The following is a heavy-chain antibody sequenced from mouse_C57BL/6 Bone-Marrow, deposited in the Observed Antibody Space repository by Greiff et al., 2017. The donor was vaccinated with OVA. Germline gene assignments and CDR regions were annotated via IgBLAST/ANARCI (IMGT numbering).Heavy chain of an antibody. V-gene: IGHV1-59*01. CDR1: GYTFTSYW. CDR2: IDPSDSYT. CDR3: ARPLPY. D-gene: IGHD5-5*01. J-gene: IGHJ2*01. Sequence: QVQLKQPGAELVRPGTSVKLSCKASGYTFTSYWMHWVKQRPGQGLEWIGVIDPSDSYTNYNQKFKGKATLTVDTSSSTAYMQLSSLTSEDSAVYYCARPLPYWGQGTTLTVSS.